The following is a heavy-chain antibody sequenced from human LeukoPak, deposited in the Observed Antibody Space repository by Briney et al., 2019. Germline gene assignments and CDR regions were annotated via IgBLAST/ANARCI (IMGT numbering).Heavy chain of an antibody. CDR2: ISSSSSYI. J-gene: IGHJ2*01. Sequence: GGSLRLSCAASGFTFSSYSMDWVRQAPGKGLEWVSSISSSSSYIYYADSVKGRFTISRDNAKNSLYLQMNSLRAEDTAVYYCAREIGSDYGGRYFDLWGRGTLVTVSS. V-gene: IGHV3-21*01. CDR1: GFTFSSYS. CDR3: AREIGSDYGGRYFDL. D-gene: IGHD4-17*01.